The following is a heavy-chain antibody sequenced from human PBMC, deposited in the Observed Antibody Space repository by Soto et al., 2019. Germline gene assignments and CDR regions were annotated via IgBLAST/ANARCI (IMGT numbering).Heavy chain of an antibody. V-gene: IGHV1-69*06. CDR1: GGTFSSYA. J-gene: IGHJ3*02. Sequence: AASVKVSCKASGGTFSSYAISWVRQAPGQGLEWMGGIIPIFGTANYAQKFQGRVTITADKSTSTAYMELSSLRSEDTAVYYCARAFSPYDFWSGYYNKDAFDIWGQGTMVTVSS. CDR2: IIPIFGTA. D-gene: IGHD3-3*01. CDR3: ARAFSPYDFWSGYYNKDAFDI.